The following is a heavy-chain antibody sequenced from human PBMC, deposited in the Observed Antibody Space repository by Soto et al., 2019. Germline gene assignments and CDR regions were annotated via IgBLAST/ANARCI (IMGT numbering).Heavy chain of an antibody. D-gene: IGHD5-18*01. Sequence: PGGSLRLSWAASGFTFSSYAMHWVRQAPGKGLEWVAVISYDGSNKYYADPVKGRFTISRDNSKNTLYLQMNSLRAEDTAVYYCARAYSYGHYFDYWGQGTLVTVSS. J-gene: IGHJ4*02. CDR1: GFTFSSYA. CDR3: ARAYSYGHYFDY. V-gene: IGHV3-30-3*01. CDR2: ISYDGSNK.